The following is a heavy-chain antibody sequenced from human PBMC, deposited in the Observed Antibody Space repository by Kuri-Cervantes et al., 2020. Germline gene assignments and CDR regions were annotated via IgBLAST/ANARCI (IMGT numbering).Heavy chain of an antibody. V-gene: IGHV1-69*05. D-gene: IGHD3-22*01. CDR2: IIPIFGTA. Sequence: SVKVSCKASGGTFSSYAISWVRQAPGQGLEWMGGIIPIFGTANYAQKLQGRVTMTTDTSTSTAYMELRSLRSDDTAVYYCARDVEVGYDSSGYYVGVFDYWGQGTLVTVSS. CDR3: ARDVEVGYDSSGYYVGVFDY. CDR1: GGTFSSYA. J-gene: IGHJ4*02.